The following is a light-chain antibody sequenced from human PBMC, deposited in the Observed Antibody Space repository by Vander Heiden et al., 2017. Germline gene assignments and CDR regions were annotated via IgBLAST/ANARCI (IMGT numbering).Light chain of an antibody. CDR1: TTYVGGYDY. V-gene: IGLV2-14*01. CDR2: DIS. CDR3: SSYTSSSTPWV. J-gene: IGLJ3*02. Sequence: QSALTQPPSASGSPGQSVTISCTGSTTYVGGYDYVSWYQLHPGTAPKLMIYDISTRPSGVANRFSGSKSGNTASLTVSGLQAEDEADYYCSSYTSSSTPWVFGGGTKLTVL.